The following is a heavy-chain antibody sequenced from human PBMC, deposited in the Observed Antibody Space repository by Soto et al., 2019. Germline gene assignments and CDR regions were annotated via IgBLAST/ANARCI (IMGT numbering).Heavy chain of an antibody. CDR3: ARGGPPIDY. Sequence: GVSVKLSCKESGYTFTSYAMRWLRQAPGQGLEWMGWISAYNGNTNYAQNFQGRVTMTTDTSTSTAYMELRSLRSDYTAVYYCARGGPPIDYWGQGTLVTVSS. V-gene: IGHV1-18*01. CDR2: ISAYNGNT. CDR1: GYTFTSYA. J-gene: IGHJ4*02. D-gene: IGHD3-16*01.